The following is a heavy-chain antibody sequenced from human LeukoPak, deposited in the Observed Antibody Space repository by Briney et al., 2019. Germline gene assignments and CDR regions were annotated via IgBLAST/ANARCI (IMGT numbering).Heavy chain of an antibody. D-gene: IGHD3-22*01. CDR2: ISWNSGSI. J-gene: IGHJ4*02. Sequence: PGRSLRLSCAASGFTFDDYAMHWVRQAPGKGLEWVSGISWNSGSIGYADSVKGRFTISRDNAKNSLYLQMNSLRAEDTALYYCAKDMGSGGYYDSSGYYLPDYWGQGTPVTVSS. V-gene: IGHV3-9*01. CDR1: GFTFDDYA. CDR3: AKDMGSGGYYDSSGYYLPDY.